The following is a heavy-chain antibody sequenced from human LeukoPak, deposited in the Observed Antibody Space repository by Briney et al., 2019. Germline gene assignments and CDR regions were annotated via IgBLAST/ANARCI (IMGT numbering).Heavy chain of an antibody. Sequence: INXXXXTNYNPSLKSRVTISVDMSKNQFSLKLSSVTAADTAVYYCARAPSLGYCSSTSCYGGYYFDYWGQGTLVTVSS. CDR3: ARAPSLGYCSSTSCYGGYYFDY. V-gene: IGHV4-34*01. D-gene: IGHD2-2*01. J-gene: IGHJ4*02. CDR2: INXXXXT.